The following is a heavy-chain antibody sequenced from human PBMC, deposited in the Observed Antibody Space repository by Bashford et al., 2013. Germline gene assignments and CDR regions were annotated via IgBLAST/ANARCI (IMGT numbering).Heavy chain of an antibody. CDR3: ARFLVERETVLTLDYNGVDV. Sequence: SETLSLTCTVSGGSISSYFWSWIRQPAGKGLEWIGRIYTSGSTNYNPSLKSRVTMSVDTSKNQFSLKLSSVTAADTAVYYCARFLVERETVLTLDYNGVDVWGQGTTVTVSS. CDR2: IYTSGST. V-gene: IGHV4-4*07. J-gene: IGHJ6*02. CDR1: GGSISSYF. D-gene: IGHD4/OR15-4a*01.